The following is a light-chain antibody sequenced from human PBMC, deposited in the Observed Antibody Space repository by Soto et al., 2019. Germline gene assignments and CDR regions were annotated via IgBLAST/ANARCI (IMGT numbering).Light chain of an antibody. V-gene: IGKV3-15*01. CDR1: QSVATN. CDR3: QQYNNWPQT. Sequence: EAVLTQSPATLSVSPGERATLSCRASQSVATNVAWYQQRPGQAPRLLIYGASKRAIGLPARFSGSGSGTEFTLPIPSLQSEDFAVYYCQQYNNWPQTFGQGTKVEIK. CDR2: GAS. J-gene: IGKJ1*01.